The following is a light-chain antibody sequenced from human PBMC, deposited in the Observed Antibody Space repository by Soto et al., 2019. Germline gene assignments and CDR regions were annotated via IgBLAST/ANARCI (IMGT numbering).Light chain of an antibody. V-gene: IGKV3-15*01. CDR1: QSVSSN. J-gene: IGKJ2*01. CDR2: GAS. Sequence: EIVMTQYPATLSVSPGVRATLSCRASQSVSSNLAWYQQKPGQAPRLLIYGASTRATGIPARFSGSGSGTEFTLTISSLQSEDFAVYYCQQYNNCPYTFGQGTKLEIK. CDR3: QQYNNCPYT.